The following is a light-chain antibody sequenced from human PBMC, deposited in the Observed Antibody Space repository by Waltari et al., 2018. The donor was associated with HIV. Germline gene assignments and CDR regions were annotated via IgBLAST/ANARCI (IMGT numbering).Light chain of an antibody. CDR3: SSYTSSSTLGV. J-gene: IGLJ1*01. CDR1: SSDIGGYNS. Sequence: QSALTQPASVSGSPGQSITISCPGTSSDIGGYNSVSWYQQHPGKAPKLMISDVSHRPSGVSNRFSGSKSGNTASLTISGLQAEDEADYYCSSYTSSSTLGVFGSGTKVTVL. V-gene: IGLV2-14*03. CDR2: DVS.